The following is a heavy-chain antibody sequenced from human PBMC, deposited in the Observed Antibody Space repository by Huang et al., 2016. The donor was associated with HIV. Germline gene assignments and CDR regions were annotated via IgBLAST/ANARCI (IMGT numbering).Heavy chain of an antibody. CDR1: CGSFSGYY. V-gene: IGHV4-34*01. CDR2: INHSGST. D-gene: IGHD3-22*01. CDR3: ARGPDYYDSSGREAFDI. J-gene: IGHJ3*02. Sequence: QVQLQQWGAGLLKPSETLSLTCAVFCGSFSGYYWSWIRQPPGKGLEWIGEINHSGSTNHTPSLKSRVTISVDTSKTQFSLKLNSVTAADTAVYYCARGPDYYDSSGREAFDIWGQGTMVTVSS.